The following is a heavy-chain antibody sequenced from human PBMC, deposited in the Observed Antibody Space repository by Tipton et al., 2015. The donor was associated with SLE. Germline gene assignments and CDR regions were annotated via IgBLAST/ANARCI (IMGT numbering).Heavy chain of an antibody. Sequence: TLSLTCTVSGGSISSYYWAWFRQPPGKGLEWIGYTYTSGRITKYNPSLMNRVTISVDTSKNQFSLKLSSVTAADTAVYYCARAYDFGDLGGFDIWGQGTMVTVSS. D-gene: IGHD4-17*01. V-gene: IGHV4-4*08. CDR2: TYTSGRIT. CDR1: GGSISSYY. CDR3: ARAYDFGDLGGFDI. J-gene: IGHJ3*02.